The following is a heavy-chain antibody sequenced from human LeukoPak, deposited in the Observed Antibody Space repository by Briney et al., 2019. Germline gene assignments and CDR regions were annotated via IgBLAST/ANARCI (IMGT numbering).Heavy chain of an antibody. V-gene: IGHV4-38-2*01. D-gene: IGHD1-26*01. CDR3: AGNSVGATAY. Sequence: GSLRLSCAASGFTFSSYSMNWVRQAPGKGLEWIGSIYHSGSTYYNPSLKSRVTISVDTSKNQFSLKLSSVTAADTAVYYCAGNSVGATAYWGQGTLVTVSS. J-gene: IGHJ4*02. CDR2: IYHSGST. CDR1: GFTFSSYS.